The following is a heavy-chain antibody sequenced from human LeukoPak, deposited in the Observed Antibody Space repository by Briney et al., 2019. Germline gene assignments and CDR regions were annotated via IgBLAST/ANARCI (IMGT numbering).Heavy chain of an antibody. J-gene: IGHJ4*02. CDR1: GFTFSSYG. CDR3: ARDEKYGRSRPGY. V-gene: IGHV3-33*01. Sequence: GGSLRLSCAASGFTFSSYGMHWVRQAPGKGLEWVAVIWYDGSNKYYADSVKGRFTISRDNSKNTLYLQMNSLRAEDTAVYYCARDEKYGRSRPGYWGQGTLVTVSS. D-gene: IGHD1-26*01. CDR2: IWYDGSNK.